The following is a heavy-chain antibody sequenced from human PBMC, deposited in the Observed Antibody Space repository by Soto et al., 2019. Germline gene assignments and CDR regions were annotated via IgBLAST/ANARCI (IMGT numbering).Heavy chain of an antibody. CDR2: IAISADTI. D-gene: IGHD2-21*02. CDR1: GFTFSSYA. J-gene: IGHJ5*01. Sequence: GGSLRLSCAVSGFTFSSYAMSWLRQAPGKGLEWVSSIAISADTIHYADSVKGRFTISRDNSKSTLYLQVNSLRAEDTAVYHCARVGRSDSWDMWFDSWGQGTRVTVSS. CDR3: ARVGRSDSWDMWFDS. V-gene: IGHV3-23*01.